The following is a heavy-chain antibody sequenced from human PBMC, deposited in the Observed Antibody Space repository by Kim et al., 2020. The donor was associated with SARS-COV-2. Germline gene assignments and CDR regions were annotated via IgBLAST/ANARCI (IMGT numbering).Heavy chain of an antibody. CDR3: ARDNVVVVPAATSNWFDP. D-gene: IGHD2-2*01. Sequence: GGSLRLSCAASGFTFSSYGMHWVRQAPGKGLEWVAVIWYDGSNKYYADSVKGRFTISRDNSKNTLYLQMNSLRAEDTAVYYCARDNVVVVPAATSNWFDPWGQGTLVTVSS. V-gene: IGHV3-33*01. CDR2: IWYDGSNK. J-gene: IGHJ5*02. CDR1: GFTFSSYG.